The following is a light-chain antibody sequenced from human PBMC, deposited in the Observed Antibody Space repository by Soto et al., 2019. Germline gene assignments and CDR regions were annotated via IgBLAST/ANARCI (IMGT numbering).Light chain of an antibody. CDR3: QQYGSSPPRT. Sequence: EIGLTQSPGTLSLSPGERATLSCRASQSVTNNYLAWYQQKPGQAPKLLIYGASSRATGIPDRFSGSGSGTDFNLTISRLEPEDFAVYYCQQYGSSPPRTFGQGTKVEIK. CDR2: GAS. V-gene: IGKV3-20*01. J-gene: IGKJ1*01. CDR1: QSVTNNY.